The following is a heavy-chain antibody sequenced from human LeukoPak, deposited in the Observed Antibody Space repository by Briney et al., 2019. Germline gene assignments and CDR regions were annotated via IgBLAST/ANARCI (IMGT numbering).Heavy chain of an antibody. Sequence: SVKVSCKASGGTFSSYAISWVRQAPGQGLEWMGGIIPIFGTANYAQKFQGRVTITADKSTSTAYMELSSLRSKDTAVYYCARHIAAAGYFDYWGQGTLVTVSS. CDR1: GGTFSSYA. CDR2: IIPIFGTA. J-gene: IGHJ4*02. CDR3: ARHIAAAGYFDY. D-gene: IGHD6-13*01. V-gene: IGHV1-69*06.